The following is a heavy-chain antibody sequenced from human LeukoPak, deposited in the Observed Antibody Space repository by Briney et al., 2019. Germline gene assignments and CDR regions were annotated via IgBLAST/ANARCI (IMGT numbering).Heavy chain of an antibody. CDR2: ISGSGGST. CDR3: AKVLRTPNYYDSSGYYYYYGMDV. V-gene: IGHV3-23*01. Sequence: QAGGSLRLSCAASGFTFSSYAMSWVRQAPGKGLEWVSAISGSGGSTYYADSVKGRFTISRDNSKNTPYLQMNSLRAEDTAVYYCAKVLRTPNYYDSSGYYYYYGMDVWGQGTTVTVSS. J-gene: IGHJ6*02. CDR1: GFTFSSYA. D-gene: IGHD3-22*01.